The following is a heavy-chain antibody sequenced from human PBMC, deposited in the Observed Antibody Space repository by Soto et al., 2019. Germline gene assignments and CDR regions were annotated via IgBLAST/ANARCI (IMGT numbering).Heavy chain of an antibody. V-gene: IGHV3-66*01. Sequence: EVQLVESGGGLVQPGGSLRLSCAASGFTVSNNYMNWVRQAPGKGLEWVSVIYSGGDTYYADSVKGRFTISRDNSKNTLSLQMNSLRAEDTAIYYCATHPSSGYWGQGNLVNVSS. CDR3: ATHPSSGY. CDR1: GFTVSNNY. CDR2: IYSGGDT. D-gene: IGHD6-25*01. J-gene: IGHJ4*02.